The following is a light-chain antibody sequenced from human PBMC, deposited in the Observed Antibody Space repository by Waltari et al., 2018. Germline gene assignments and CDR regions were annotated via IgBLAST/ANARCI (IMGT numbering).Light chain of an antibody. CDR3: SSYTSSNTWV. V-gene: IGLV2-14*01. CDR2: DVS. CDR1: SSDVGGYNY. Sequence: QSALTQPASVSGSPGQSITISCTGTSSDVGGYNYVSWYQQHPGKAPKLMIYDVSERPSGVSNHFSGSKSGNTASLTISGLQAEDGADYYCSSYTSSNTWVFGGGTKLTVL. J-gene: IGLJ3*02.